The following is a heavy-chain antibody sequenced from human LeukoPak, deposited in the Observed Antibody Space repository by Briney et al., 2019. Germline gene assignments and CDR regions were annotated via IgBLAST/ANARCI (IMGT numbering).Heavy chain of an antibody. Sequence: PSETLSLTCTVSDSSISTYYWSCIRQPPGKGLECICYIYDSGRTSYNPSLKSRVPLSVDTSETQFSLMLPPVTAADTAVYYCARADVRLREWAYWGEGTLVTVSS. J-gene: IGHJ4*02. V-gene: IGHV4-59*01. D-gene: IGHD5-12*01. CDR3: ARADVRLREWAY. CDR1: DSSISTYY. CDR2: IYDSGRT.